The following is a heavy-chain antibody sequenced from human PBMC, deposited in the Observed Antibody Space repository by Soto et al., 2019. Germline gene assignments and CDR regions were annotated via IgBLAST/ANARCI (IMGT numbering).Heavy chain of an antibody. Sequence: GASVKVSCKASGYTFTSYGISWVRQAPGQGLEWMGWISAYNGNTNYAQKLQGRVTMTTDTSTSTAYMELRSLRSDDTAVYYCASDLPSGWAHDDFDIWGQGTMVTVSS. D-gene: IGHD6-19*01. V-gene: IGHV1-18*01. CDR3: ASDLPSGWAHDDFDI. CDR1: GYTFTSYG. J-gene: IGHJ3*02. CDR2: ISAYNGNT.